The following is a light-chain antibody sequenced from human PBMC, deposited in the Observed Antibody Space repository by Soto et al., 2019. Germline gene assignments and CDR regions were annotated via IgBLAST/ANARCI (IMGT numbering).Light chain of an antibody. J-gene: IGKJ4*01. Sequence: DIQLTQSPSFLSATVGDRVTNTCRASQGISSYLAWYQQKPGKAPKLLIYAASTLQSGVPSRFSGSGSGTEFTLTISSLQPEDFATYYCQREVTFGGGTKVDIK. V-gene: IGKV1-9*01. CDR3: QREVT. CDR2: AAS. CDR1: QGISSY.